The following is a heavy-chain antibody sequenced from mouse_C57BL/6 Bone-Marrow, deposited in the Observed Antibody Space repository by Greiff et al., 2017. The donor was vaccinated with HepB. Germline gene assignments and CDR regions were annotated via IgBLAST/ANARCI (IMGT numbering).Heavy chain of an antibody. CDR2: IYPGSGST. J-gene: IGHJ3*01. CDR1: GYTFTSYW. Sequence: QVQLQQPGAELVKPGASVKMSCKASGYTFTSYWITWVKQRPGQGLEWIGDIYPGSGSTNYNEKFKSKATLTVETSSSTAYMQLSSLTSEDSAVYYCARQAWFAYGGQGTLVTVSA. CDR3: ARQAWFAY. V-gene: IGHV1-55*01.